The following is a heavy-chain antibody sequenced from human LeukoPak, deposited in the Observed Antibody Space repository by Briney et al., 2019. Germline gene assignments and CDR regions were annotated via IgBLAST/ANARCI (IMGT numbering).Heavy chain of an antibody. CDR3: AKDGFLLWRGAFDI. J-gene: IGHJ3*02. CDR1: GFIFTSYA. CDR2: ISGSGGGT. V-gene: IGHV3-23*01. D-gene: IGHD2-21*01. Sequence: PGGSLRLSCAASGFIFTSYAMHWVRQAPGKGLEWVSAISGSGGGTYYTDSVKGRFTISRDNSKNTLWLQMNSLRAEDTAVYYCAKDGFLLWRGAFDIWGQGTMVTVSS.